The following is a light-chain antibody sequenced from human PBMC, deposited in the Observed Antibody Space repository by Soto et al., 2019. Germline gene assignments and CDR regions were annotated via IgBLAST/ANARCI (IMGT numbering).Light chain of an antibody. J-gene: IGLJ2*01. V-gene: IGLV2-14*03. CDR2: DVN. Sequence: QSALTQPASVSGSPGQSITISCAGTSSDVGGYNSVSWYQQHPGKVPRLIIYDVNKRPSGVSDRFSGSKSGNTASLTISGLQAEDEADYYCASFTRSVTVVFGGGTKVTVL. CDR3: ASFTRSVTVV. CDR1: SSDVGGYNS.